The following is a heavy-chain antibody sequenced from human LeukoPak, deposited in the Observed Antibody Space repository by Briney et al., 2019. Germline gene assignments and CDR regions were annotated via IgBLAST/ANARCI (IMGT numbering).Heavy chain of an antibody. CDR3: ARGTYSGTYYAWYYFDY. D-gene: IGHD1-26*01. V-gene: IGHV3-11*01. J-gene: IGHJ4*02. CDR2: ISSSGSTI. Sequence: GGSLRLSCAASGFTFSDYYMSWIRQARGKGLEWVSCISSSGSTIYYADSVKGRFTISRDNAKNSLSLQMYSLRAEDTAVYYCARGTYSGTYYAWYYFDYWGQGTLVTVSS. CDR1: GFTFSDYY.